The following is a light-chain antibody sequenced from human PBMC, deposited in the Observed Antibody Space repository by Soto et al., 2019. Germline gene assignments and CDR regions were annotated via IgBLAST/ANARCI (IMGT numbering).Light chain of an antibody. CDR1: SSDVGGYNY. V-gene: IGLV2-14*01. CDR3: SSYTSSSTFYV. Sequence: QSLLTQPSSVSGSPGQSITIFCTGTSSDVGGYNYVSWYQQHPGKAPKLMIYDVSNRPSGVSNRFSGSKSGNTASLTISGLQAEDEAGYYCSSYTSSSTFYVFGTGTKVTVL. CDR2: DVS. J-gene: IGLJ1*01.